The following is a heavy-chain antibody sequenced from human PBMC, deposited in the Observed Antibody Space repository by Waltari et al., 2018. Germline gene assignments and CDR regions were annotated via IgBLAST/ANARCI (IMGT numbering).Heavy chain of an antibody. CDR3: ARAPYGSGAYSWFDP. J-gene: IGHJ5*02. D-gene: IGHD3-10*01. V-gene: IGHV3-74*01. CDR2: INTDGSST. Sequence: GKGLVWVSRINTDGSSTNYADSVKGRFTISRDNAKNTLYLQMNNLRAEDAAVYYCARAPYGSGAYSWFDPWGQGTLVTVSS.